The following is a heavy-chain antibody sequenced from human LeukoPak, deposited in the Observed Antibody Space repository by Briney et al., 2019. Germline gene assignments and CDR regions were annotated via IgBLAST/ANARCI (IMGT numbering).Heavy chain of an antibody. CDR1: GFTFDDYA. V-gene: IGHV3-43D*03. D-gene: IGHD5-24*01. J-gene: IGHJ6*02. CDR2: ISWDGGST. CDR3: AKNTAVEGDYYGMDV. Sequence: GGSLRLSCAASGFTFDDYAMHWVRQAPGKGLEWVSLISWDGGSTYYADSVKGRFTISRDNSKNSLYLQMNSLRAEDTALYYCAKNTAVEGDYYGMDVWGQGTTVTVSS.